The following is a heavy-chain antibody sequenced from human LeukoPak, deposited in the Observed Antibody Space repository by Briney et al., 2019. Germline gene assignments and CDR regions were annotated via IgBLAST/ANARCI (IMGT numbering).Heavy chain of an antibody. J-gene: IGHJ6*03. CDR3: ARAPKGGSGRRYYYHYFYMDV. Sequence: KPSETLSLTCSVSGGSITNSYYWGWVRQPPGKGLEWIGRFYSSGESHYHPSLKSRATISVDTSKNQFSLKLSSVTAADTAEYFCARAPKGGSGRRYYYHYFYMDVWGKGTTVTISS. V-gene: IGHV4-39*01. CDR2: FYSSGES. D-gene: IGHD3-10*01. CDR1: GGSITNSYY.